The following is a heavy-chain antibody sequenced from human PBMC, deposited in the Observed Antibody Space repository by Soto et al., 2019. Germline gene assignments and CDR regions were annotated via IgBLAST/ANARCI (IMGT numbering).Heavy chain of an antibody. CDR2: INHSGSA. D-gene: IGHD6-19*01. V-gene: IGHV4-34*01. CDR1: GESFSGYI. CDR3: ARGLITGSHYSGGWYYFDS. Sequence: QVQLQQSGAGLLKPSETLSLTCAVYGESFSGYIWTWIRQTPGKGLQWIGQINHSGSAYYNPSLKCRVTISVHTSTSQFSLELSSVTAADTAVYYCARGLITGSHYSGGWYYFDSWGQGTQVTVSS. J-gene: IGHJ4*02.